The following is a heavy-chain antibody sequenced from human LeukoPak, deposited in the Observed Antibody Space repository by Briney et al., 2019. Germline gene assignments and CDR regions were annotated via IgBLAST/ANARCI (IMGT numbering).Heavy chain of an antibody. CDR3: ARVSVELSNWVDP. CDR1: GGSISSGDYY. CDR2: IYYSGST. J-gene: IGHJ5*02. Sequence: PSQTLSLTCTVSGGSISSGDYYWSWIRQPPGKGLEWIGYIYYSGSTYYNPSLKSRVTISVDTSKNQFSLKLSSVTAADTAVYYCARVSVELSNWVDPWGQGTLVTVSS. D-gene: IGHD4-23*01. V-gene: IGHV4-30-4*08.